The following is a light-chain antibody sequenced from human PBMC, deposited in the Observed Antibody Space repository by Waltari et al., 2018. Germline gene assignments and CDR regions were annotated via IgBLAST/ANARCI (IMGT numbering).Light chain of an antibody. CDR2: DVS. CDR3: SYYPDTHTPVV. Sequence: QSVLTQPPSASGTPGQRVTISCSGSSSDIGRNTVNWYQQLPGTAPKPILYDVSNRASDIATRFSGYKSGNTASLTISRLQADDEADYFCSYYPDTHTPVVFGGGTKLTV. V-gene: IGLV1-44*01. J-gene: IGLJ2*01. CDR1: SSDIGRNT.